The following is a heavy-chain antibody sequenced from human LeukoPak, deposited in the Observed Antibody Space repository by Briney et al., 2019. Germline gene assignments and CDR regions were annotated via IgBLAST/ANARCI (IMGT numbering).Heavy chain of an antibody. CDR3: ARVAPSYYYYMDV. Sequence: SETLSLTCTVSGGSISSYYRSWIRQPPGKGLEWIGYIYYSGSTNYNPSLKSRVTMSVDTSKNQFSLKLSSVTAADTAVYYCARVAPSYYYYMDVWGKGTTVTVSS. J-gene: IGHJ6*03. CDR1: GGSISSYY. V-gene: IGHV4-59*12. CDR2: IYYSGST.